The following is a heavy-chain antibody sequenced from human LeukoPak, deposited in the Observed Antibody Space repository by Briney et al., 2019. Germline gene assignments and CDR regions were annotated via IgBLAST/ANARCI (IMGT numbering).Heavy chain of an antibody. CDR1: GFTISTNY. Sequence: PGGSLRLSCAASGFTISTNYMSWVRRAPGKGLEWVSVIHSGGSTYSADSVKGRFTISRANSKNTLYLQMNSLRVEDTAVYYCARDPPVCSTSCLDYWGQGTLVTVSS. J-gene: IGHJ4*02. CDR2: IHSGGST. V-gene: IGHV3-53*01. CDR3: ARDPPVCSTSCLDY. D-gene: IGHD2-2*01.